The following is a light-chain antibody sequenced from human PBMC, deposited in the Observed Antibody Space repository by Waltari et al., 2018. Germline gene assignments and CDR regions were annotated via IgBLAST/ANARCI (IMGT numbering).Light chain of an antibody. CDR2: EDS. CDR1: SSDVGSYNL. Sequence: QSALTQPASVSGSPGQSITISCTGTSSDVGSYNLVSWYQQHPGKAPKLMIYEDSKRPSGVSKRFSCSKSGNTASRTISGLQAEDEANYYCCSYAGSSIWVFGGGTELTVL. CDR3: CSYAGSSIWV. V-gene: IGLV2-23*01. J-gene: IGLJ3*02.